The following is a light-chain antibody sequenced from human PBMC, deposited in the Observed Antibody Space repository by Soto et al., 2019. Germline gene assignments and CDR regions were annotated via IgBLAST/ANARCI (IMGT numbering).Light chain of an antibody. V-gene: IGKV3-15*01. CDR1: QAISSN. CDR2: GAS. CDR3: QHYNNWLGT. J-gene: IGKJ4*01. Sequence: EIVMSQSPATLSVSSGERATLSCRANQAISSNLAWYQQKPGQAPRLLIYGASTRATDIPDRFSGSGSGTEFTLTISSLQSEDFAVYYCQHYNNWLGTFGGGTKVDIK.